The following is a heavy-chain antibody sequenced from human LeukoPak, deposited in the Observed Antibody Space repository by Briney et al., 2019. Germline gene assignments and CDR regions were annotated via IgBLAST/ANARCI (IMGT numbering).Heavy chain of an antibody. Sequence: GGSLRLSYAASGFTFSSYSMNWVRQAPGKWLEWLSSLSSSSSYIYYADSVKGRFTISRDNAKNSLYLQMNSLRAEDTAVYYCASQDPAAGTGYFDYWGQGTLVTVSS. J-gene: IGHJ4*02. CDR1: GFTFSSYS. V-gene: IGHV3-21*01. D-gene: IGHD6-13*01. CDR3: ASQDPAAGTGYFDY. CDR2: LSSSSSYI.